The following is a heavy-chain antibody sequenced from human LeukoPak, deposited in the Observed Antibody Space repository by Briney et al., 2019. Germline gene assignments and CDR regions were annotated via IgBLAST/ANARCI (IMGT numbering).Heavy chain of an antibody. J-gene: IGHJ4*02. Sequence: SETLSLTCAVYGGSFIGYYWSWIRQPPGKGLEWIGEINHSGSTNYNPSLKSRVTISVDTSKNQFSLKLSSVTAADTAVYYCASTRPRKYSSGWYSHYWGQGTLVTVSS. D-gene: IGHD6-19*01. V-gene: IGHV4-34*01. CDR1: GGSFIGYY. CDR2: INHSGST. CDR3: ASTRPRKYSSGWYSHY.